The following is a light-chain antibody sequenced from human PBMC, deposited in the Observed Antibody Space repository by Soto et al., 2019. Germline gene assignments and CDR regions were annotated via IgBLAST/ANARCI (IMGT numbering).Light chain of an antibody. Sequence: QSALTQPPSASGAPGQTVAISCTGTSSDVGGYNYVSWYQQHPGEAPKLMIYEVNQRPSGVPERFSGSTSGNTAALTVSDLQDEDEADYYCCSYAGSSNVFGTGTKVTVL. CDR1: SSDVGGYNY. J-gene: IGLJ1*01. CDR3: CSYAGSSNV. CDR2: EVN. V-gene: IGLV2-8*01.